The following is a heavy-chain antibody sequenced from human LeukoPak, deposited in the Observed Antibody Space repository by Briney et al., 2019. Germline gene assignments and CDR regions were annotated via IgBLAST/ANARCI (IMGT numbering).Heavy chain of an antibody. V-gene: IGHV1-24*01. CDR2: VGHEDGTT. CDR3: ATGATVFTD. CDR1: GSTLSKIS. Sequence: ASVKVSCKDSGSTLSKISIDWVRQAPGKGPEWMGSVGHEDGTTIHAQKFQGRFNMTVDTATDTAYMEMSSLMSEDTAIYYCATGATVFTDWGQGTLVTVSS. D-gene: IGHD2-21*02. J-gene: IGHJ4*02.